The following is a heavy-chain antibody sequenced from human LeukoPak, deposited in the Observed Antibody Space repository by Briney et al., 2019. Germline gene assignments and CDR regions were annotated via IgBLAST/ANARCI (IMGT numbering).Heavy chain of an antibody. D-gene: IGHD6-13*01. V-gene: IGHV3-74*01. CDR2: INSDATST. J-gene: IGHJ4*02. CDR1: GFLLSSTW. CDR3: VRGSPGYSSSWHAY. Sequence: GGSLRLSCAASGFLLSSTWMHWVRQAPGKGLVWVSRINSDATSTSYADSARGRFTISRDDAKNTMYLQMNSLRAEDTAMYYCVRGSPGYSSSWHAYWGQGTLVTVSS.